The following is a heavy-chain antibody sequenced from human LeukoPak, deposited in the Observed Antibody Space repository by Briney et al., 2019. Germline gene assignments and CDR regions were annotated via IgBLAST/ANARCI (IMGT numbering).Heavy chain of an antibody. Sequence: SETLSLTCTASGGSISSYYWSWIRQPPGKGLEWIGYIYYSGSTNYNPSLKIRVTISVDTSKNQLSLKLSSVTAADTAVYYCARELYYYGSGSYSTYNWFDPWGQGTLVTVSS. CDR1: GGSISSYY. J-gene: IGHJ5*02. CDR2: IYYSGST. D-gene: IGHD3-10*01. V-gene: IGHV4-59*01. CDR3: ARELYYYGSGSYSTYNWFDP.